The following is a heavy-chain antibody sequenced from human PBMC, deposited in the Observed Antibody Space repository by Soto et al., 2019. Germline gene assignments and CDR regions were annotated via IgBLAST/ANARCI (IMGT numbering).Heavy chain of an antibody. CDR2: MNPNSGNT. CDR3: ARRARGYSGYDYAFDI. J-gene: IGHJ3*02. CDR1: GYTFTSYD. Sequence: ASVKVSCKASGYTFTSYDINWVRQATGQGLEWMGWMNPNSGNTGYAQKFQGRVTMTRNTSISTAYMELSSLRSEDTAGYYCARRARGYSGYDYAFDIWGQGTMVTVSS. V-gene: IGHV1-8*01. D-gene: IGHD5-12*01.